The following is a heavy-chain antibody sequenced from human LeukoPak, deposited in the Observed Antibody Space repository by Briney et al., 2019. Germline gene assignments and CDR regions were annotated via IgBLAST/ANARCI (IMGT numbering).Heavy chain of an antibody. J-gene: IGHJ4*02. V-gene: IGHV3-33*01. Sequence: PGGSLRLSCAASGFTFRNYGMNWVRQAPGKGLEWVALIWYDGSRDYYVDFVKGRFTVSRDNSKNTLWLQMNSLRVEDTAVYYCARDRGKIVSTTRLPRGFDYWGQGTLVTVSS. CDR3: ARDRGKIVSTTRLPRGFDY. CDR1: GFTFRNYG. D-gene: IGHD5/OR15-5a*01. CDR2: IWYDGSRD.